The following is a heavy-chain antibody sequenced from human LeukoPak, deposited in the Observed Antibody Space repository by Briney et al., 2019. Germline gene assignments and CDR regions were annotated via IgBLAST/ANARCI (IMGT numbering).Heavy chain of an antibody. V-gene: IGHV4-4*02. CDR2: IFHSGST. D-gene: IGHD3-16*02. Sequence: SETLSLTCEVSGGSISSTNWWIWVRQPPGKGLEWIGEIFHSGSTYYNPSLKSRVTISVDTSKNQFSLKLSSVTAADTAVYYCARYDVWGSYRAFDYWGQGTLVTVSS. CDR3: ARYDVWGSYRAFDY. CDR1: GGSISSTNW. J-gene: IGHJ4*02.